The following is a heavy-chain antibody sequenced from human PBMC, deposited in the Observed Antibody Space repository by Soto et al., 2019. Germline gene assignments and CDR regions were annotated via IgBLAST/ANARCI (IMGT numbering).Heavy chain of an antibody. J-gene: IGHJ6*03. CDR2: IRVKANNYAT. CDR3: AKKMSPLMDV. CDR1: GFTFSVSA. V-gene: IGHV3-73*01. Sequence: GGSLRLSCAASGFTFSVSAMHWVRQASGKGLEWVGRIRVKANNYATAYAASVEGRFTISRDDSKNTAYLQMNSLKTEDTAVYYCAKKMSPLMDVWGKGTTVTVSS.